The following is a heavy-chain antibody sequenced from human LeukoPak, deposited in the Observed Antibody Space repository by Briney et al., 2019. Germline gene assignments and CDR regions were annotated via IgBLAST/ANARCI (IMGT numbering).Heavy chain of an antibody. D-gene: IGHD3-9*01. CDR1: GYTFTSYG. J-gene: IGHJ4*02. V-gene: IGHV1-18*01. Sequence: ASVKVSCKASGYTFTSYGISWVRQAPGQGLEWMGWISAYNGNTNYAQKLRGRVTMTTDTSTSTAYMELRSLRSDDTAVYYCARAGGRRYFDWLLFVPFDYWGQGTLVTVSS. CDR2: ISAYNGNT. CDR3: ARAGGRRYFDWLLFVPFDY.